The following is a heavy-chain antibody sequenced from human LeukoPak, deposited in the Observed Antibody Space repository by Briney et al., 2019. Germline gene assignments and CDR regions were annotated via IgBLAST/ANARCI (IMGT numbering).Heavy chain of an antibody. J-gene: IGHJ5*02. CDR2: INHSGST. Sequence: SETLSLTCTVSGGSISGYYWSWIRQPPGKGLEWIGEINHSGSTNYNPSLKSRVAILLDTSKNQFSLNLSSVTAADTAVYYCARDYDFWSGSVGGNWFDPWGQGTLVTVSS. D-gene: IGHD3-3*01. V-gene: IGHV4-34*01. CDR3: ARDYDFWSGSVGGNWFDP. CDR1: GGSISGYY.